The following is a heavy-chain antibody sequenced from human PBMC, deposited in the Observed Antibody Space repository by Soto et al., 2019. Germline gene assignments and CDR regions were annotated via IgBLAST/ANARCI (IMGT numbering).Heavy chain of an antibody. D-gene: IGHD6-13*01. Sequence: GGSLRLSCAASRFTLSRYAMSWVRQAPGKGLEWVSAISSGGNTYYADSVKGRFTISRDNSKNTLYLQMNSLRAEDTAVYYCAKSPDGSSWYSFFDHWGQGTLVTVSS. CDR2: ISSGGNT. CDR3: AKSPDGSSWYSFFDH. V-gene: IGHV3-23*01. CDR1: RFTLSRYA. J-gene: IGHJ4*02.